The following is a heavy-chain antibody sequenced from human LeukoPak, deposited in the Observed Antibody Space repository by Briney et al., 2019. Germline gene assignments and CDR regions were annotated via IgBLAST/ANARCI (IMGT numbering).Heavy chain of an antibody. CDR1: GGSFGGYY. J-gene: IGHJ5*02. V-gene: IGHV4-34*01. Sequence: SDTLSLTCPVYGGSFGGYYWSWIRQPPGKGLEWIGEINHSGSTNYNPSLKSRVTISVDTTKNQFSLKLSSVTAADMAVYYCARGTGYANWFDPWGQGTLVTVSS. CDR3: ARGTGYANWFDP. CDR2: INHSGST. D-gene: IGHD5-18*01.